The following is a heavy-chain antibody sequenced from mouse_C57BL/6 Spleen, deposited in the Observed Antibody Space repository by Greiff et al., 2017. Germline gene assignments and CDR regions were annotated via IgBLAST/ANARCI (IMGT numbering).Heavy chain of an antibody. J-gene: IGHJ2*01. D-gene: IGHD2-5*01. V-gene: IGHV1-80*01. Sequence: QVQLQQSGAELVKPGASVKISCKASGYAFRSYWMNWVKQRPGKGLEWIGQIYPGDGDTNYNGKFKGKATLTADKSSSTAYMQLSSLTSEDSAVYFCARSGYSNYVFDYWGQGTTLTVSS. CDR3: ARSGYSNYVFDY. CDR2: IYPGDGDT. CDR1: GYAFRSYW.